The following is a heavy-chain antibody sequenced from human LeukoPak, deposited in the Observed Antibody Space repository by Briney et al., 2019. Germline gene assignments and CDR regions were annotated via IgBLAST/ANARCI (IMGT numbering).Heavy chain of an antibody. CDR2: IYPGDSDT. V-gene: IGHV5-51*01. D-gene: IGHD5-24*01. Sequence: GESLKISCNGSGYSFTSYWIGWERQMPGKGLEWMGIIYPGDSDTRYSPSFQGQVTISADKSISTAYLQWSSLKASDTAMYYCARPNRDGYNYIRVFGAFDIWGQGTMVTVSS. J-gene: IGHJ3*02. CDR3: ARPNRDGYNYIRVFGAFDI. CDR1: GYSFTSYW.